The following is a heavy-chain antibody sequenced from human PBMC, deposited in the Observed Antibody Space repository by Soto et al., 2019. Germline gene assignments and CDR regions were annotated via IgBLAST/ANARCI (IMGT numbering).Heavy chain of an antibody. V-gene: IGHV1-18*01. CDR3: ARGHSSSWPDY. D-gene: IGHD6-13*01. CDR2: ISAYNGIT. Sequence: QVQLVQSGAEVKKPGASVKVSCKAYGYTFPNYGIIWVRQAPGQGLEWMGWISAYNGITDYAEKLQDRVTMTTDTSTNTAYMDLRSLKSDDTAVYYCARGHSSSWPDYWGPGTLVTVSS. CDR1: GYTFPNYG. J-gene: IGHJ4*02.